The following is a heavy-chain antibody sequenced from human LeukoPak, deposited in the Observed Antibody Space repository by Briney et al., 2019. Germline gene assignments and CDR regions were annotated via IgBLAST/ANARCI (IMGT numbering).Heavy chain of an antibody. V-gene: IGHV1-18*01. CDR2: ISAYNGDR. J-gene: IGHJ4*02. CDR1: GYTFTDFG. CDR3: TRDLGVDTTMIFFDY. D-gene: IGHD3/OR15-3a*01. Sequence: ASVTVSCKASGYTFTDFGISWVRQAPGQGLEWMGWISAYNGDRKYAQKFQGRVTMTTDTSTSTAYMEVRSLRSDDTAVYYCTRDLGVDTTMIFFDYWGQGSLVTVSS.